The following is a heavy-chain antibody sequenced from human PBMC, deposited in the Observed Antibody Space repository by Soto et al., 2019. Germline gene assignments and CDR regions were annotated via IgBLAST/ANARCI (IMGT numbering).Heavy chain of an antibody. J-gene: IGHJ4*02. CDR1: GYTFTSYG. CDR3: ARAPYGSGSYYSDY. D-gene: IGHD3-10*01. Sequence: ASVKVSCKASGYTFTSYGISWVRQAPGQGLEWMGWISAYNGNTNYAQKLQGRVTMTTDTSTSTAYMELRSLRSDDTAVYYCARAPYGSGSYYSDYWGQGTLVTVSS. V-gene: IGHV1-18*04. CDR2: ISAYNGNT.